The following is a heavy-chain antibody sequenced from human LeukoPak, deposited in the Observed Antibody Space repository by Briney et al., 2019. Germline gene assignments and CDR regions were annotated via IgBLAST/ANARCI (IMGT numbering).Heavy chain of an antibody. J-gene: IGHJ4*02. Sequence: SETLSLTCTVSGGSISSYYWSWIRQPPGKGLEWIGYIYYSGSTNYNPSLKSRVTISVDTSKNQFSLKLSSVTAADTAVYYCARVSSSRRQPGLVWGPLDYWGQGTLVTVSS. CDR1: GGSISSYY. D-gene: IGHD3-10*01. CDR2: IYYSGST. V-gene: IGHV4-59*12. CDR3: ARVSSSRRQPGLVWGPLDY.